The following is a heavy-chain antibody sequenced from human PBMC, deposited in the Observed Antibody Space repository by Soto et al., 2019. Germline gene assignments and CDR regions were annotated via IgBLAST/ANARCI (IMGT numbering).Heavy chain of an antibody. CDR3: ATTGYFDY. CDR2: ISVSGGST. V-gene: IGHV3-23*01. Sequence: PGGSLRLSCAASGFTFSSYAISWGRQAPGKGLEWVSAISVSGGSTYYADSVKGRFTISRDNSKNTLYLQMNSLRAEDTAVYYCATTGYFDYWGQGTLVTVSS. CDR1: GFTFSSYA. J-gene: IGHJ4*02.